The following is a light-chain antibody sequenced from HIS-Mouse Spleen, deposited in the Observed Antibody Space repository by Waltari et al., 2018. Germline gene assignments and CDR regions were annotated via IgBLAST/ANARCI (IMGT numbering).Light chain of an antibody. CDR1: QGISRY. V-gene: IGKV1-8*01. CDR3: QQYYSYLPIT. CDR2: ASS. J-gene: IGKJ5*01. Sequence: AIRMTQSPSSFSASTGDRVTITCPASQGISRYLAWYQQKPGKAPKLLIYASSTLQSGVPSRFSGSGSGTDFTLTIRCLQSEDFATYYCQQYYSYLPITFGQGTRLEIK.